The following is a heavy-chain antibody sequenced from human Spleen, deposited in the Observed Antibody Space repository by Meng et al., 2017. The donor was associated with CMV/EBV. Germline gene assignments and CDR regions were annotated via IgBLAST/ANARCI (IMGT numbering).Heavy chain of an antibody. V-gene: IGHV1-69*05. CDR1: GGTFSSYA. CDR3: ARGLAGLVVPHDELDY. J-gene: IGHJ4*02. D-gene: IGHD2-2*01. Sequence: SVKVSCKASGGTFSSYAISWVRQAPGQGLEWMGGIIPIFGTANYAQKFQGRVTMTRDTSTSTVYMELSSLRSEDTAVYYCARGLAGLVVPHDELDYWGQGTLVTVSS. CDR2: IIPIFGTA.